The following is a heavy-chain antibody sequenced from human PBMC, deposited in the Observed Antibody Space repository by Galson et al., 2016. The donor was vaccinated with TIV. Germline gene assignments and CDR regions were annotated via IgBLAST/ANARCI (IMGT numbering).Heavy chain of an antibody. D-gene: IGHD2-2*02. Sequence: SLRLSCATSGFTFSNYGVYWVRQAPGKGLEWVSTSSGSGDTIYYADSVKGRFTISRDNSKGTLYLQMSSLRVDDTAIYYCAKTQVDIVVAPADTPGYYFDYWGQGTLVTVSS. CDR1: GFTFSNYG. V-gene: IGHV3-23*01. CDR2: SSGSGDTI. CDR3: AKTQVDIVVAPADTPGYYFDY. J-gene: IGHJ4*02.